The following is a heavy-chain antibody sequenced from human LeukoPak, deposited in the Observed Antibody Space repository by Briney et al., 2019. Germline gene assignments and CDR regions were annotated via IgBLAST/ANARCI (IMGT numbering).Heavy chain of an antibody. D-gene: IGHD6-13*01. CDR1: GFTISSYA. J-gene: IGHJ5*02. CDR2: ISSNGGST. Sequence: GGSLRLSCSASGFTISSYAMHWVRQAPGKGLEYVSAISSNGGSTYYADSVKGRFTISRDNSKNTLYLQMSSLRAEDTAVYYCVKSHLIAAAEEDWFDPWGQGTLVTVSS. V-gene: IGHV3-64D*06. CDR3: VKSHLIAAAEEDWFDP.